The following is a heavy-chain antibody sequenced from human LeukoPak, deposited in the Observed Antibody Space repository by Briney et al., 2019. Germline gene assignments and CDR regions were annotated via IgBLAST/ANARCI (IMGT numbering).Heavy chain of an antibody. J-gene: IGHJ4*02. CDR2: ISGSGGST. CDR3: AKGPYDILTGYSGDY. V-gene: IGHV3-23*01. Sequence: PGGSLRLSCAASGFTFSSYAMSWVRQAPGKGLEWVSAISGSGGSTYYADSVKGRFTISRDNSKNTLYLQMNSLRAEDTAVYYCAKGPYDILTGYSGDYWGQGTLVTVSS. CDR1: GFTFSSYA. D-gene: IGHD3-9*01.